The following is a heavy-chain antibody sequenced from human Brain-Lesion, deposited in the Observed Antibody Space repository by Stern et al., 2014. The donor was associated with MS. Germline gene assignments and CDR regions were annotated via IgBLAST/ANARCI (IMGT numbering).Heavy chain of an antibody. V-gene: IGHV1-2*06. CDR1: GYTFTAYN. CDR3: ATRRGCSGGSCSSRSLDY. D-gene: IGHD2-15*01. J-gene: IGHJ4*02. CDR2: INPKSGVT. Sequence: VQLVESRADVKKPGASVKVSCKASGYTFTAYNMHWLRQAPGQALEWMGRINPKSGVTNYAQKFQDRVTMTRDTSISTVYMELSRLRSNDTAMYYCATRRGCSGGSCSSRSLDYWGQGTLVTVSS.